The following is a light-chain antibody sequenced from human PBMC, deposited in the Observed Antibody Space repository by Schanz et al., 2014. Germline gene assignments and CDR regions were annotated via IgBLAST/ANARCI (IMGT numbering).Light chain of an antibody. CDR3: CSYAGGSGGYV. Sequence: QSALTQPASVSGSPGQSITISCTGTSSDVGSYNLVSWYQHHPGKAPKLMIYEGSKRPSGVSNRFSGSKSGNTASLTISGLQAEDEADYYCCSYAGGSGGYVFGSGTKLTVL. V-gene: IGLV2-23*01. CDR1: SSDVGSYNL. CDR2: EGS. J-gene: IGLJ1*01.